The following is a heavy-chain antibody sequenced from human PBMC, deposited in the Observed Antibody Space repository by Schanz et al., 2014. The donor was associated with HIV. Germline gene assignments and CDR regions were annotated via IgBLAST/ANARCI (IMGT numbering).Heavy chain of an antibody. V-gene: IGHV3-23*01. Sequence: EVQLLESGGGLAQPGGSLRLSCIASGFTFNNYAMTWVRQAPGKGLEWVSSISESGGRTYYADSVNGRFTISRDNSKNTLYLQMTTLRIDDTAVYYCAKPEYDSRGNSQSHFDYWGQGTLVTVSS. D-gene: IGHD3-22*01. CDR3: AKPEYDSRGNSQSHFDY. J-gene: IGHJ4*02. CDR2: ISESGGRT. CDR1: GFTFNNYA.